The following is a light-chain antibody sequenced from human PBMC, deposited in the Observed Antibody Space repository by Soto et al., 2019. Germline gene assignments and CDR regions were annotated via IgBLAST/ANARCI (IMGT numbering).Light chain of an antibody. CDR2: GAS. CDR1: QSVSSK. V-gene: IGKV3-15*01. Sequence: IVLTQSPGTLSVSPGERATLSCRASQSVSSKLAWYQQKPGQAPRLLFYGASTGATGIPARFSGSGSETAFTLSISSLQSEDFAVYYCQQYNNWPGTFGQGTKV. CDR3: QQYNNWPGT. J-gene: IGKJ1*01.